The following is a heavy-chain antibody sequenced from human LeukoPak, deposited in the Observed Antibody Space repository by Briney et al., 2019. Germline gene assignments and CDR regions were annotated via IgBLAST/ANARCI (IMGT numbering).Heavy chain of an antibody. D-gene: IGHD3-22*01. CDR2: ISYDGSNK. CDR3: AKDERDSSNWYFDQ. CDR1: GFTFSSYG. J-gene: IGHJ4*02. V-gene: IGHV3-30*18. Sequence: GSLRLSCAASGFTFSSYGMHWVRQAPGKGLEWVAVISYDGSNKYYADSVKGRFTISRDNSKNTLYLQMNSLRAEDTAVYYCAKDERDSSNWYFDQWGQGTLVTVSS.